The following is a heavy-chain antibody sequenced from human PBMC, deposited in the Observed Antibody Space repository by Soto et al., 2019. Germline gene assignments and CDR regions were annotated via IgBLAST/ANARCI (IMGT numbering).Heavy chain of an antibody. D-gene: IGHD3-10*01. J-gene: IGHJ4*02. CDR2: IGVDGDT. Sequence: EVHLLESGGGSEQPGASLKLSCAASGFTFSTYAMSWARQAPGKGLEWVSSIGVDGDTYYGDSVKGRFSISRDNSKNTVYLQMNSLGAEDTAVYSCAKNYHFDSWGQGTLVTVSA. CDR1: GFTFSTYA. V-gene: IGHV3-23*01. CDR3: AKNYHFDS.